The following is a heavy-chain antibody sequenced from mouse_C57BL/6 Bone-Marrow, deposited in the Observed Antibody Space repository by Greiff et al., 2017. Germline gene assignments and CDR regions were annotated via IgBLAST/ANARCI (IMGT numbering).Heavy chain of an antibody. J-gene: IGHJ4*01. V-gene: IGHV1-14*01. D-gene: IGHD2-1*01. Sequence: VQLQQSGPELVKPGASVKMSCKASGYTFTSYVMHWVKQKPGQGLEWIGYLYPYNDGTKYNEKFKGKATLTSDKSSSTAYMELSSLTSEDSAVYYCARWRDGNNYYAMDYWGQGTSVTVSS. CDR1: GYTFTSYV. CDR3: ARWRDGNNYYAMDY. CDR2: LYPYNDGT.